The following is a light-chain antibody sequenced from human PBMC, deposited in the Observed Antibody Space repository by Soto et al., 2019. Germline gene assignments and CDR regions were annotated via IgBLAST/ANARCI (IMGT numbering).Light chain of an antibody. CDR3: QQYNNWPPWT. J-gene: IGKJ1*01. Sequence: EIVMTQSPVTLSVSPGERATLSCRASQSVRSNLAWYQQKPGQAPRLLKYDASTRATGIPARFSGSGSGTEFTLTISRPPAEDFAVYYCQQYNNWPPWTFGQGTKVEIK. CDR2: DAS. V-gene: IGKV3-15*01. CDR1: QSVRSN.